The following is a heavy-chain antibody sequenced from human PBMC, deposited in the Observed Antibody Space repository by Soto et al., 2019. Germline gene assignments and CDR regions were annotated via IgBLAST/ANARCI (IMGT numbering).Heavy chain of an antibody. V-gene: IGHV4-39*01. J-gene: IGHJ4*02. CDR2: VYFRGGT. CDR3: ATHYTTPVTTYY. D-gene: IGHD4-17*01. CDR1: GGSVSSSSYY. Sequence: QLQLQESGPGLVKPSETLSLTCTVSGGSVSSSSYYWGWIRQPPGRGLEWIGSVYFRGGTYYNPSHKSRVTISVDTSNNQFSLKLKPVTAADTATYYCATHYTTPVTTYYLGQGTLVTVSS.